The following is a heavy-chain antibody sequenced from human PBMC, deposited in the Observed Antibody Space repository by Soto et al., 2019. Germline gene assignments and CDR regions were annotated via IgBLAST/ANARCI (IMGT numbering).Heavy chain of an antibody. V-gene: IGHV3-49*03. Sequence: GGSLRLSCTAFGFTFGDYAMSWFRQAPGKGLEWVGFIRSKAYGGTTEYAASVKGRFTISRDDSKSIAYLQMNSLKTEDTAVYYCTRDPNAVENDYIWGSYRRNHDAFDIWGQGTMVTVSS. CDR1: GFTFGDYA. CDR2: IRSKAYGGTT. J-gene: IGHJ3*02. CDR3: TRDPNAVENDYIWGSYRRNHDAFDI. D-gene: IGHD3-16*02.